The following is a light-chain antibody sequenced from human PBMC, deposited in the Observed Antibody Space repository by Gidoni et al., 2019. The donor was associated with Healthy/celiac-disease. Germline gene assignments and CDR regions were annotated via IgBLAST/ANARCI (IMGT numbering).Light chain of an antibody. Sequence: ESVMTQSPRSLPVTPGEPASISCRSSQSLLHSNGYNYLDWYLQKPGQSPQLLIYLGSNRASGVPDRFSGSGSGTDFTLKISRVEAEDVGVYYCMQALQTPKTFGQGTKVEIK. CDR2: LGS. CDR1: QSLLHSNGYNY. V-gene: IGKV2-28*01. CDR3: MQALQTPKT. J-gene: IGKJ1*01.